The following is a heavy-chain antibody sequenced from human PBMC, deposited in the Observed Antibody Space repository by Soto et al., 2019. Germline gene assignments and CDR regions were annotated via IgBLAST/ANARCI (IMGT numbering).Heavy chain of an antibody. V-gene: IGHV1-18*01. D-gene: IGHD4-17*01. CDR2: ISAYNGNT. Sequence: ASVKVSCKASGYTFTSYAMHWVRQAPGQRLEWMGWISAYNGNTNYAQKLQGRVTMTTDTSTSTAYMELRSLRSDDTAVYYCARDGDDYGGTFGDYWGQGTLVTVSS. J-gene: IGHJ4*02. CDR1: GYTFTSYA. CDR3: ARDGDDYGGTFGDY.